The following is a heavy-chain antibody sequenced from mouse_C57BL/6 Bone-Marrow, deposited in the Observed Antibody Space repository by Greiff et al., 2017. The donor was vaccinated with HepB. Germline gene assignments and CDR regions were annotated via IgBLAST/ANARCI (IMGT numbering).Heavy chain of an antibody. CDR1: GFTFSDYG. CDR2: ISSGSSTI. J-gene: IGHJ1*03. V-gene: IGHV5-17*01. CDR3: ATLYYGSSYWYFDV. D-gene: IGHD1-1*01. Sequence: EVQRVESGGGLVKPGGSLKLSCAASGFTFSDYGMHWVRQAPEKGLEWVAYISSGSSTIYYADTVKGRFTISRDNAKNTLFLQMTSLRSEDTAMYYCATLYYGSSYWYFDVWGTGTTVTVSS.